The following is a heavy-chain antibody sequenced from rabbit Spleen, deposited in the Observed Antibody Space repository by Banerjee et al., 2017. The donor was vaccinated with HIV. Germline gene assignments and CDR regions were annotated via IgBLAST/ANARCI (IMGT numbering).Heavy chain of an antibody. CDR1: GFSFSDRDV. J-gene: IGHJ4*01. CDR3: AGLYDSGSAGHAYNL. D-gene: IGHD4-2*01. V-gene: IGHV1S45*01. CDR2: INAATGKP. Sequence: QEQLVESGGGLVQPEGSLTLTCKASGFSFSDRDVMCWVRQAPGKGLEWIACINAATGKPVYATWAKGRFTISRTSSTTVTLRMTSLTAADRATYFCAGLYDSGSAGHAYNLWGPGTLVTVS.